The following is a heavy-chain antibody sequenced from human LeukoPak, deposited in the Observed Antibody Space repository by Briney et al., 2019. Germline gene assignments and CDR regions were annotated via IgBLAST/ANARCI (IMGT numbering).Heavy chain of an antibody. J-gene: IGHJ5*02. V-gene: IGHV5-51*01. CDR2: IYPGDSDT. D-gene: IGHD2-2*01. CDR1: GYSFTSYW. CDR3: ARKVVVSWFDP. Sequence: RGASLKISWKGSGYSFTSYWIGWVRQMPGKGLEWMGIIYPGDSDTRYRPSFQGQVTISADKSISTAYLQWSSLKASDTAMYYCARKVVVSWFDPWGQGTLVTVSS.